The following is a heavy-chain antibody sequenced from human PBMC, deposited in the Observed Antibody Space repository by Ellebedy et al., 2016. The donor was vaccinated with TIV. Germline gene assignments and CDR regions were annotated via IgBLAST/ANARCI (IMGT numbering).Heavy chain of an antibody. Sequence: PGGSLRLSCEASGFTFNIYAMHWVRQAPGKGLEWVAVIWYDGSHESYIDSVRGRFTISRDNSRNMLFLQMSSLTAADTAVYYCARQYGDNKVIEPFNIWGQGTMVTVSS. J-gene: IGHJ3*02. CDR1: GFTFNIYA. V-gene: IGHV3-33*01. CDR3: ARQYGDNKVIEPFNI. CDR2: IWYDGSHE. D-gene: IGHD4-17*01.